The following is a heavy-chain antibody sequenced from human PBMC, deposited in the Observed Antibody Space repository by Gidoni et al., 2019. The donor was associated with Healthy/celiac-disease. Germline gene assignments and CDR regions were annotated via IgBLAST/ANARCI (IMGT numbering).Heavy chain of an antibody. Sequence: EVQLVESGGGLVKPGGSLRLSCAASGFTLSSYSMNWVRQAPGKGLEWVSSISSSSSYIYYADSVKGRFTISRDNAKNSLYLQMNSLRAEDTAVYYCARDENDFWSGTDAFDIWGQGTMVTVSS. V-gene: IGHV3-21*01. CDR1: GFTLSSYS. CDR2: ISSSSSYI. D-gene: IGHD3-3*01. CDR3: ARDENDFWSGTDAFDI. J-gene: IGHJ3*02.